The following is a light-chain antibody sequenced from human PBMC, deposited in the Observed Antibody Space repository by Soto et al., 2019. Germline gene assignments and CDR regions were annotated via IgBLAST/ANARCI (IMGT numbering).Light chain of an antibody. Sequence: QSAVTQPASVSGSPGQSITISCTGTSNDVGSYNLVSWYQQHPGKAPKLMIYEGSKRPSGVSHRFSGSKSGNTASLTISGLQAEDEADYYCQSYDSLSGSWVFGGGTKLTVL. V-gene: IGLV2-23*01. CDR2: EGS. CDR3: QSYDSLSGSWV. J-gene: IGLJ3*02. CDR1: SNDVGSYNL.